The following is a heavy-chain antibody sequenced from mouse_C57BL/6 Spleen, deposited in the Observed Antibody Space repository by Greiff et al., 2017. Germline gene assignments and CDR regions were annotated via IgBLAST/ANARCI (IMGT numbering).Heavy chain of an antibody. CDR3: ARHVYYSNYDYYAMDY. J-gene: IGHJ4*01. CDR2: FYPGSGSI. CDR1: GYTFTEYT. V-gene: IGHV1-62-2*01. D-gene: IGHD2-5*01. Sequence: QVQLQQSGAELVKPGASVKLSCKASGYTFTEYTIHWVKQRSGQGLEWIGWFYPGSGSIKYNEKFKDKATLTADKSSSTVYMELSRLTSEDSAVYFWARHVYYSNYDYYAMDYWGQGTSVTVAS.